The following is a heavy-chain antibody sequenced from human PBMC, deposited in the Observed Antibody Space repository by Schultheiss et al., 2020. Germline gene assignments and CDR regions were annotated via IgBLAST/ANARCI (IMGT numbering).Heavy chain of an antibody. Sequence: SETLSLTCTVSGDSVTSSSYFWIWIRQPAGKGLEWIGHISATGSTNNNPSLKSRVTISVDTSKNQFSLKLTSVTAADTAVYYCARNYRSGWYRYYYGMDVWGQGTTVTVSS. D-gene: IGHD6-19*01. J-gene: IGHJ6*02. CDR1: GDSVTSSSYF. CDR2: ISATGST. CDR3: ARNYRSGWYRYYYGMDV. V-gene: IGHV4-61*09.